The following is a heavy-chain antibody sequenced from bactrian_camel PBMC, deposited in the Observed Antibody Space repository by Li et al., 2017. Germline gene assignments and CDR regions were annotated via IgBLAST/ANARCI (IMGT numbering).Heavy chain of an antibody. J-gene: IGHJ4*01. Sequence: QLVESGGDSVQAGGSLTLSCRASVDPLPGNNMAWFRQAPGKECEGLAAVDRRGQIQYSESVEGRFIVFRDRANKTLDLQMNSLKPEDTAMYFCASGPPTGTLATMLRKPQLWLNWGQGTQVTVS. D-gene: IGHD4*01. CDR1: VDPLPGNN. CDR3: ASGPPTGTLATMLRKPQLWLN. V-gene: IGHV3S55*01. CDR2: VDRRGQI.